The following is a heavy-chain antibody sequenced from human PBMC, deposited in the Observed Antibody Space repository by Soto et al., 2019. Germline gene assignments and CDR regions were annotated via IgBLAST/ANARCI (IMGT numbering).Heavy chain of an antibody. CDR1: GYSFTSYW. Sequence: GESLKISCKGSGYSFTSYWIGWVRQMPGKGLEWMGIIYPGDSDTRYSPSFQGQVTISADKSISTAYLQWSSLKASDTAMYYCARTGTYYDILTGAPPRGMDVWGQGTTVTV. V-gene: IGHV5-51*01. CDR2: IYPGDSDT. J-gene: IGHJ6*02. CDR3: ARTGTYYDILTGAPPRGMDV. D-gene: IGHD3-9*01.